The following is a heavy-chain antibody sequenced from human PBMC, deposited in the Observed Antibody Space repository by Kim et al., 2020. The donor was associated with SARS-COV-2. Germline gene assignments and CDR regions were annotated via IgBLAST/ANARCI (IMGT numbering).Heavy chain of an antibody. Sequence: SETLSLTCTVSGGSISSYYWSWIRQPAGKGLEWIGRIYTSGSTNYNPSLKSRVTMSVDTSKNQFSLKLSSVTAADTAVYYCARGIAAAGGKRYFDYWGQGTLVTVSS. CDR2: IYTSGST. CDR1: GGSISSYY. CDR3: ARGIAAAGGKRYFDY. D-gene: IGHD6-13*01. J-gene: IGHJ4*02. V-gene: IGHV4-4*07.